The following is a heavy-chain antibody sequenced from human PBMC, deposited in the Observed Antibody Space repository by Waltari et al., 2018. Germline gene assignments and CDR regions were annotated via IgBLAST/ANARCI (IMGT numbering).Heavy chain of an antibody. CDR3: ARDLISITIFGVPIGWFDP. Sequence: QVQLQESGPGLVKPSETLSLTCTVSGGSISSYYWSWIRQPAGKGLEWIGRIYTSGSTNYNPSLKSRVTMSVDTSKNQFSLKLSSVTAADTAVYYCARDLISITIFGVPIGWFDPWGQGTLVTVSS. V-gene: IGHV4-4*07. CDR1: GGSISSYY. D-gene: IGHD3-3*01. J-gene: IGHJ5*02. CDR2: IYTSGST.